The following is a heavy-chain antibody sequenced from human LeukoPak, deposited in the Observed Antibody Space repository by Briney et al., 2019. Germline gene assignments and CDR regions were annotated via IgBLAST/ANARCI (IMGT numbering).Heavy chain of an antibody. J-gene: IGHJ3*02. D-gene: IGHD3-22*01. V-gene: IGHV1-2*02. CDR3: ARDEADYYDSSGYAFDI. Sequence: ASVKVSCKASGFTFSDYFILWVRQAPGQGLEWMGWINPNSGGTNYAQKFQGRVTMTRDTSISTAYMELSRLRSDDTAVYYCARDEADYYDSSGYAFDIWGQGTMVTVSS. CDR2: INPNSGGT. CDR1: GFTFSDYF.